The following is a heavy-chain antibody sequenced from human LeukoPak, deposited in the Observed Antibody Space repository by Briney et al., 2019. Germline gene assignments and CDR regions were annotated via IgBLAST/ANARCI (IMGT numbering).Heavy chain of an antibody. V-gene: IGHV3-23*01. CDR1: GFTFINYA. Sequence: PGGSLRLSCAASGFTFINYAVTWVRQAPGKGLEWVSVISGSGGSTYYADSVKGRFTISRDNSKNTLYLQMNSLRAEDTAVYYCATRAAAGTGDFWGQGTLVTVSS. J-gene: IGHJ4*02. CDR3: ATRAAAGTGDF. CDR2: ISGSGGST. D-gene: IGHD6-13*01.